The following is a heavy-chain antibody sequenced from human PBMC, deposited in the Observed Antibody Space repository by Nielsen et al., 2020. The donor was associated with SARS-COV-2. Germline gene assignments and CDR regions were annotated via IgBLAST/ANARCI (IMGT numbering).Heavy chain of an antibody. D-gene: IGHD6-19*01. CDR1: GFTFGDYA. V-gene: IGHV3-49*03. CDR3: TSIAVAGDYYYYYGMDV. CDR2: IRSKAYGGTT. Sequence: GGSLRLSCTASGFTFGDYAMSWFRQAPGKGLEWVGFIRSKAYGGTTEYAASVKGRFTISRDDSKSIAYLQMNSLKTEDTAVYYCTSIAVAGDYYYYYGMDVWGQGTTVTVSS. J-gene: IGHJ6*02.